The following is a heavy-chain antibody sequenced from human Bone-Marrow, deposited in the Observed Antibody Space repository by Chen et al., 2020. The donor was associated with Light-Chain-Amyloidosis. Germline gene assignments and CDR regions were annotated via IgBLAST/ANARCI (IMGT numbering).Heavy chain of an antibody. CDR2: ISPDGKTT. V-gene: IGHV3-74*01. J-gene: IGHJ4*02. CDR3: VRGTSGGYGLFDQ. CDR1: EFTFSSYW. Sequence: EVRVVESGGGLVQPGGSLRLSCAASEFTFSSYWMHWVRQTPGKGLVWVSRISPDGKTTDYADSVKGRFTISRDNAKNTLFLQMNSLRVEDTAVYFCVRGTSGGYGLFDQWGQGPLVTVSS. D-gene: IGHD2-2*01.